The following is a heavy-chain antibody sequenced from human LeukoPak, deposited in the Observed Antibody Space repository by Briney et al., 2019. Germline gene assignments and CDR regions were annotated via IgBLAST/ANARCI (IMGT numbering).Heavy chain of an antibody. CDR1: GYTFGSDD. J-gene: IGHJ4*02. CDR3: ARVGMSDSGYDY. D-gene: IGHD5-12*01. V-gene: IGHV1-8*03. Sequence: ASVKVSCKASGYTFGSDDINWVRQATGQGLEWMGWINPNNGNLGYAQKFQGRVTITRNTPISTAYMELSSLTSDDTAVYYCARVGMSDSGYDYWGQGTLVTVSS. CDR2: INPNNGNL.